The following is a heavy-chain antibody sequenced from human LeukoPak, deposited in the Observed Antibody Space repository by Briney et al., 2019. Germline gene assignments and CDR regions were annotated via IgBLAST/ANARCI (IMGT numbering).Heavy chain of an antibody. CDR3: AKLGLYCSGGYCYSQYYFDY. CDR1: GFTFSSYA. J-gene: IGHJ4*02. CDR2: MSGSGGST. Sequence: GGSLRLSCAASGFTFSSYAMSWVRQGPGKGLEWVSVMSGSGGSTYYADSVKGRFTISRDNSKNTLYLQMNSLRAEDTAVYYCAKLGLYCSGGYCYSQYYFDYWGQGALVTVSS. D-gene: IGHD2-15*01. V-gene: IGHV3-23*01.